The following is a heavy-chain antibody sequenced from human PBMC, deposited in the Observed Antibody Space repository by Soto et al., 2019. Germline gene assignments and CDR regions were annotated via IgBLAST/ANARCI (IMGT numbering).Heavy chain of an antibody. CDR1: GGTFSSYA. CDR3: ARVGKWNGWFDP. CDR2: IIPIFGTA. J-gene: IGHJ5*02. Sequence: SVKVSCKASGGTFSSYAISWVRQAPGQGLEWMGGIIPIFGTANYAQKFQGRVTITADESTSTAYMELSSLRSEDTAVYYCARVGKWNGWFDPWGQGTLVTSPQ. V-gene: IGHV1-69*13. D-gene: IGHD1-20*01.